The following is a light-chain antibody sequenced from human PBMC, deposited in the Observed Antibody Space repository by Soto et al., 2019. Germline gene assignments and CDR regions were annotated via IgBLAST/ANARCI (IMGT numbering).Light chain of an antibody. J-gene: IGKJ1*01. V-gene: IGKV3-20*01. CDR1: QTVRNNY. Sequence: EFVLTQPPGTLSLSPGERASLSCSASQTVRNNYLAWYQQKPGQAPRLLIYDASSRATGIPDRFSGGGSGTDFTLTISRLEPEDFAVYYCQQYGSSHRTFGQGTKVDI. CDR2: DAS. CDR3: QQYGSSHRT.